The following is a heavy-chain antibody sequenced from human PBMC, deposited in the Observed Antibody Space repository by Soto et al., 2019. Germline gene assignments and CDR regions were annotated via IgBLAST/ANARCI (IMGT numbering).Heavy chain of an antibody. D-gene: IGHD6-19*01. J-gene: IGHJ5*02. Sequence: DVQLVESGGGLVQPGRSLRLSCAASGFTFDDYAMHWVRQAPGKGLEWVSGISWNSGSIGYADSVKGRFTISRDNAKNSLYLQMNSLRAEDTALYYCAKEKYSSGWDWFDPWGQGTLVTVSS. V-gene: IGHV3-9*01. CDR3: AKEKYSSGWDWFDP. CDR1: GFTFDDYA. CDR2: ISWNSGSI.